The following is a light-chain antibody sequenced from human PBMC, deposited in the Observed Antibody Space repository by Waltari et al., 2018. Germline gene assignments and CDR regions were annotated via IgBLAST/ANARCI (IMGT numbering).Light chain of an antibody. Sequence: EIVFTQSQGTLSLSPGGRATISCRARRSVTSISLTWYQQKLGQAPRLLIYGTSSRATGIPDRFSGSGSGTDFTLTISRLEPEDFAVYYCQQYDGEVVTFGGGTKVEI. J-gene: IGKJ4*01. V-gene: IGKV3-20*01. CDR2: GTS. CDR1: RSVTSIS. CDR3: QQYDGEVVT.